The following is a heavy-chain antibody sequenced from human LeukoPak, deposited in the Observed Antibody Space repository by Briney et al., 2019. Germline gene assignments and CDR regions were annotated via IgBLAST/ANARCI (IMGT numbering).Heavy chain of an antibody. V-gene: IGHV3-21*01. CDR1: GFTFSTYT. J-gene: IGHJ6*02. Sequence: GGSLRLSCAASGFTFSTYTMNWVRQAPGKGLEWVSSISSSSSYIYHADSVKGRFTISRDNAKNSLSLQMNSLRVEDTAVYYCAKDPSYYYYYGMDVWGQGTTVTVSS. CDR3: AKDPSYYYYYGMDV. CDR2: ISSSSSYI.